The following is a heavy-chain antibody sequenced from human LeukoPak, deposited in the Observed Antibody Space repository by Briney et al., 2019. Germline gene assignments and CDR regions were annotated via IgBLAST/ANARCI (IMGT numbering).Heavy chain of an antibody. D-gene: IGHD3-22*01. J-gene: IGHJ4*02. V-gene: IGHV4-59*01. CDR2: IYYSGST. CDR3: AREDSSGYWLY. CDR1: GGSISSYY. Sequence: SETLSHTCTVSGGSISSYYWSWIRQPPGKGLEWIGYIYYSGSTNYNPSLKSRVTISVDTSKNQFSLKLSSVTAADTAVYYCAREDSSGYWLYWGQGTLVTVSS.